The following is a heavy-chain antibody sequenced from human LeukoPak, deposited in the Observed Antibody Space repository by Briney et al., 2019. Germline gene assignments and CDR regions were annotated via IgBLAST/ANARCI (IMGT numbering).Heavy chain of an antibody. J-gene: IGHJ6*02. CDR1: GGSISSYY. Sequence: PSETLSPTCTVSGGSISSYYWSWIRQPPGKGLEWIGYIYYSGSTNYNPSLKSRVTISVDTSKNQFSLKLSSVTAADTAVYYCARSYGDYIYYYGMDVWGQGTTVTVSS. V-gene: IGHV4-59*08. CDR2: IYYSGST. CDR3: ARSYGDYIYYYGMDV. D-gene: IGHD4-17*01.